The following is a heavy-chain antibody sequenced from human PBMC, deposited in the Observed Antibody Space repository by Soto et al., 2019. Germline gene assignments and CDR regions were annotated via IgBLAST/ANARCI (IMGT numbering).Heavy chain of an antibody. CDR1: GFTFSDHY. CDR3: ATLNGTRAFDI. V-gene: IGHV3-72*01. CDR2: TRNKANSYTT. J-gene: IGHJ3*02. Sequence: EVQLVESGGGLVQPGGSLRISCAASGFTFSDHYMDWVRQAPGKGLEWVGRTRNKANSYTTEYAASVKGRFTISRDDSKNSLYLQMNSLKTEDTAVYYCATLNGTRAFDIWGQGTMVTVSS.